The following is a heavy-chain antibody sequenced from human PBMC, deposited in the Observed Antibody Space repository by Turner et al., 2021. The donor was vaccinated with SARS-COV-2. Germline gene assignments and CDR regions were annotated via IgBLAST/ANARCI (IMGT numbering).Heavy chain of an antibody. J-gene: IGHJ4*02. V-gene: IGHV3-30*18. CDR2: ISYDGSNK. Sequence: QVQLVESGGGVVEPGRSLRLTCAASGLTFSSYGMHWVRQAPGKWLEWVAVISYDGSNKYYVDSVKGRFTISRDNSKNTLYLQMNSLRAEDTAVYYCAKGGGPYCSGGSCYPGGFDYWGQGTLVTVSS. D-gene: IGHD2-15*01. CDR1: GLTFSSYG. CDR3: AKGGGPYCSGGSCYPGGFDY.